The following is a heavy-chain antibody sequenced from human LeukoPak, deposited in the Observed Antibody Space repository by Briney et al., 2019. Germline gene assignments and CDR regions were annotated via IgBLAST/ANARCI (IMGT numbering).Heavy chain of an antibody. J-gene: IGHJ5*02. Sequence: SETLSLTCTVSDGSINNYYWSWIRQPAGKGLEWIGRIYTSGITNSNRSLKSRVTMSVDTSKNQFSLKSSSGTAADTAVYYCARGGYGDYFWFDPWGQGTLVTVSS. CDR1: DGSINNYY. CDR2: IYTSGIT. CDR3: ARGGYGDYFWFDP. V-gene: IGHV4-4*07. D-gene: IGHD4-17*01.